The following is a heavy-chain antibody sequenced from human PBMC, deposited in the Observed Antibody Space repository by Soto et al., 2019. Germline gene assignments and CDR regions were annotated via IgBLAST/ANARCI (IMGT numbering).Heavy chain of an antibody. CDR1: GGSISSGGYY. CDR3: ARDAIDFWSGTPLYYFDY. V-gene: IGHV4-31*03. J-gene: IGHJ4*02. Sequence: SETLSLTCTVSGGSISSGGYYWSWIRQHPGKGLEWIGYIYYSGSTYYNPSLKSRVTISVDTSKNQFSLKLSSVTAADTAVYYCARDAIDFWSGTPLYYFDYWGQGTLVTVSS. D-gene: IGHD3-3*01. CDR2: IYYSGST.